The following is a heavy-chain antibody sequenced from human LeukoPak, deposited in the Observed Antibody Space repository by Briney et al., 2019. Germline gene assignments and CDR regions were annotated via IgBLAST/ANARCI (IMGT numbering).Heavy chain of an antibody. Sequence: GASVKVSCKASGYTFNKYGITGVRQAPGQGLEWMGWISSYNGDTNYAQKFQGRATMTTDTSTTTAYMELRSLRYDDTAVYYCARYFYDDSGFPNYSFDYWGQGTLVTVSS. CDR3: ARYFYDDSGFPNYSFDY. CDR2: ISSYNGDT. V-gene: IGHV1-18*01. CDR1: GYTFNKYG. D-gene: IGHD3-22*01. J-gene: IGHJ4*02.